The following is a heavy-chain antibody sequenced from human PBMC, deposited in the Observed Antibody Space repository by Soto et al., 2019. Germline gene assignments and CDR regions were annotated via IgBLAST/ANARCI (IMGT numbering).Heavy chain of an antibody. CDR2: ISDSGST. CDR1: GFTFSSYA. Sequence: EVQLLESGGGLVQPGGSRRLSCAASGFTFSSYAMSWVRQAPGKGLEWVSTISDSGSTYYADSVKGRFTISSDISKNTVYVQMSSLRAEDTAVYYCAKGGEGYCSGTSCLYHMDAWGKGTTVTVSS. J-gene: IGHJ6*03. CDR3: AKGGEGYCSGTSCLYHMDA. V-gene: IGHV3-23*01. D-gene: IGHD2-15*01.